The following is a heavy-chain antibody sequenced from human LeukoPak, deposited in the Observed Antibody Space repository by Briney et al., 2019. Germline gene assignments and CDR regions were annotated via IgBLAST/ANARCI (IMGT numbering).Heavy chain of an antibody. V-gene: IGHV3-21*01. D-gene: IGHD2-15*01. CDR3: ASLYCSGGSCHPPLYYGMDV. J-gene: IGHJ6*02. Sequence: GGSLRLSCAASGFTFSSYAMSWVRQAPGKGLEWVSSISNSGSYIYYADSVKGRFTISRDNAKNSLYLQMNSLRAEDTAVYYCASLYCSGGSCHPPLYYGMDVWGQGTTVTVSS. CDR2: ISNSGSYI. CDR1: GFTFSSYA.